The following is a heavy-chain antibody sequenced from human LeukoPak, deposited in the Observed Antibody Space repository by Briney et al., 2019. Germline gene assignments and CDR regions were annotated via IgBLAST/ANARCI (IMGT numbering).Heavy chain of an antibody. CDR2: ISSSISTK. CDR1: GFTFSSYS. V-gene: IGHV3-48*01. D-gene: IGHD1-26*01. J-gene: IGHJ4*02. Sequence: GGSLRLSCAASGFTFSSYSMNWVRQAPGKGLEWVSYISSSISTKYYADSVKGRFTISRDNSKNTLDLQMTSLTAEDTALYYCAKDIRLGVTQPYYFDSWGQGALVTVSS. CDR3: AKDIRLGVTQPYYFDS.